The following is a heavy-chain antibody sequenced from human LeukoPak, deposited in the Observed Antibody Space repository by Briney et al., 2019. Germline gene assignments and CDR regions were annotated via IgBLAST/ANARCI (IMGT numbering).Heavy chain of an antibody. J-gene: IGHJ3*02. V-gene: IGHV4-38-2*01. Sequence: SETLSLTFPVSGYSISSGYFWGWMRQPPGKGLEWIGSIYHSGSSYSNPSLKSRVTISVDTSKNQLSLKLNSVTAADTAVYYCASALGDAGYLTGWADALGMWGQGIMVTVSS. CDR3: ASALGDAGYLTGWADALGM. CDR1: GYSISSGYF. CDR2: IYHSGSS. D-gene: IGHD6-19*01.